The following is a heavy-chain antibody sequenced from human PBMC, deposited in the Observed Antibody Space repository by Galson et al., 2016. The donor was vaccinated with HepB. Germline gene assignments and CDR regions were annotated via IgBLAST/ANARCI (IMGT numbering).Heavy chain of an antibody. V-gene: IGHV3-30*18. CDR1: GFTFSSYG. D-gene: IGHD1-1*01. J-gene: IGHJ6*02. CDR2: ISHDGSDK. Sequence: SLRLSCAAYGFTFSSYGMHWVRQAPGKGLEWVAVISHDGSDKYYADSVKGRFTISRDNPKNTLYLQMSSLRAEDTAVYYCAKDVWRGSGTDYYGMDVWGQGTTVAVSS. CDR3: AKDVWRGSGTDYYGMDV.